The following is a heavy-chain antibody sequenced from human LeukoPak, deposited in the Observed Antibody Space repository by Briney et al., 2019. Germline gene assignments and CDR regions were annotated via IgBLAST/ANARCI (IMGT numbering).Heavy chain of an antibody. D-gene: IGHD3-10*01. CDR1: GFTFSSYG. CDR2: ITGSGSRT. V-gene: IGHV3-23*01. J-gene: IGHJ4*02. Sequence: GGSLRLSCAASGFTFSSYGMTWVRQAPGKGLEWVSAITGSGSRTDYAYSVKGRFSISRDNPKNTLYLHLNSLRAEDTAIYYCARCRGSGTYFKNPLAYWGEGTLVNVS. CDR3: ARCRGSGTYFKNPLAY.